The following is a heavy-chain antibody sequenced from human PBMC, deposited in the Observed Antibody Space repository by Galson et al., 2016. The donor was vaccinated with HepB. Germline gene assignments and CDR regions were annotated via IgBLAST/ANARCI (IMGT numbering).Heavy chain of an antibody. CDR1: GASVNSSNW. CDR3: AMASIFPGARMVFDS. CDR2: IYHTGTS. J-gene: IGHJ5*01. Sequence: ETLSLTCAVSGASVNSSNWWTWVRQAPGTGLEWIGEIYHTGTSNTNPSPLSRFTMSIDNSRTLFSLNLNSVTAADTAVYYCAMASIFPGARMVFDSWGQGILVTVSS. V-gene: IGHV4-4*02. D-gene: IGHD2-2*01.